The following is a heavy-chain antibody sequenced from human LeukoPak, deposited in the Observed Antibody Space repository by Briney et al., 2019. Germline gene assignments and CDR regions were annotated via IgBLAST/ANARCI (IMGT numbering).Heavy chain of an antibody. J-gene: IGHJ6*03. D-gene: IGHD1-7*01. CDR2: IYSGGST. CDR1: GFTVSSNY. V-gene: IGHV3-53*01. Sequence: GSLRLSCAASGFTVSSNYMSWVRQAPGKGLEWVSVIYSGGSTYYADSVKGRFTISRDNSKNTLYLQMNSLRAEDTAVYYCAGGITGTLRHYYYYMDVWGKGTTVTVSS. CDR3: AGGITGTLRHYYYYMDV.